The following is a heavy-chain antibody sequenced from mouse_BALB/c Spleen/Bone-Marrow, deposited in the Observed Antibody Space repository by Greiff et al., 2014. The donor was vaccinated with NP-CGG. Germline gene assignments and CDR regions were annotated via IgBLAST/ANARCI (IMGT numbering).Heavy chain of an antibody. D-gene: IGHD1-1*01. V-gene: IGHV14-3*02. J-gene: IGHJ3*01. CDR2: IDPANGNT. Sequence: EVQLQQSGAELVKPGASVKLSCTASGFNIKDTYMHWVKQRPEQGLEWIERIDPANGNTKYDPKFQGKATITADTSSNTAYLQLSSLTSEDTAVYYCAAYYYGSSQFAYWGQGTLVTVSA. CDR1: GFNIKDTY. CDR3: AAYYYGSSQFAY.